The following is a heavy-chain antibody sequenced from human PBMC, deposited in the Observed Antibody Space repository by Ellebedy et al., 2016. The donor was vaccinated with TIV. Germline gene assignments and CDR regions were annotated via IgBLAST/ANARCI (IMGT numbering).Heavy chain of an antibody. CDR1: GFTFRNYN. J-gene: IGHJ5*02. CDR3: ATLGLVGALGDWSDP. CDR2: ISSSSSYK. Sequence: GESLKISCAASGFTFRNYNMNWVRQAPGKGVEWVSAISSSSSYKYYANSVKGRFTISRDNAENSLYLQMNSLRTEDTAIYYCATLGLVGALGDWSDPWGQGTLVTVSS. V-gene: IGHV3-21*04. D-gene: IGHD1-26*01.